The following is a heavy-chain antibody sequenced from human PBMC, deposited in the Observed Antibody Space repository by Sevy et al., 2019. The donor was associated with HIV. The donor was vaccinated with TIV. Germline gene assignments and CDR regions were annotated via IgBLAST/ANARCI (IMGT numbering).Heavy chain of an antibody. Sequence: ASVKVSCKASGYTFTSYDINWVRQATGQGLEWMGWMNPNSGNTGYAQKFQGRVTMTRNTSISTAYMELSSLRSEDTAVDYCARGPSVGYDFWSGYPSYYYYGMDVWGQGTTVTVSS. CDR1: GYTFTSYD. V-gene: IGHV1-8*01. J-gene: IGHJ6*02. CDR2: MNPNSGNT. D-gene: IGHD3-3*01. CDR3: ARGPSVGYDFWSGYPSYYYYGMDV.